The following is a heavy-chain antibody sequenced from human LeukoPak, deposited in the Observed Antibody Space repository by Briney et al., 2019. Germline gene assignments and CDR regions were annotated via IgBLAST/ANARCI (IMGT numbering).Heavy chain of an antibody. D-gene: IGHD6-19*01. CDR3: AIQWLSLPGPNY. CDR2: IKQDGSEK. CDR1: GFTFSSYW. J-gene: IGHJ3*01. Sequence: GGSLRLSCAASGFTFSSYWMNWLRQAPGKGLEWVANIKQDGSEKNYVASVKGRFTISRDNAKNSLFLQMNSLRAEDTAVYYCAIQWLSLPGPNYWGQGTMVTVSS. V-gene: IGHV3-7*01.